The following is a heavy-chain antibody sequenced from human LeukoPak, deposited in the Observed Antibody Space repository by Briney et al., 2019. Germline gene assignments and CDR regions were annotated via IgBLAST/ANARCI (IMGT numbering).Heavy chain of an antibody. CDR1: GGSISSYY. CDR3: ARHRYSYDYSFDY. Sequence: WETLSLTCTVSGGSISSYYWSWIRQPSGKGLEWIGTIFHRGSTYYNPSLKSRVTISVDTSKNQFSLKLSSVTAADSAVYYCARHRYSYDYSFDYWGQGALVTVPS. V-gene: IGHV4-59*08. J-gene: IGHJ4*02. D-gene: IGHD5-18*01. CDR2: IFHRGST.